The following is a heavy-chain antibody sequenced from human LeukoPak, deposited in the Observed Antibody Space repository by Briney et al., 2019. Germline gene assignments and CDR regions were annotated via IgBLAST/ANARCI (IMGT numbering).Heavy chain of an antibody. Sequence: GGSLRLSCAASGFTFSSYGMHWVRQAPGKGLEWVAVISYDGSNKYYADSVKGRFTISRDNSKNTLYLQMNSLTAEDTAVYYCAKTLEDYDFWSGYPDWGQGTLVTVSS. D-gene: IGHD3-3*01. J-gene: IGHJ4*02. CDR3: AKTLEDYDFWSGYPD. V-gene: IGHV3-30*18. CDR1: GFTFSSYG. CDR2: ISYDGSNK.